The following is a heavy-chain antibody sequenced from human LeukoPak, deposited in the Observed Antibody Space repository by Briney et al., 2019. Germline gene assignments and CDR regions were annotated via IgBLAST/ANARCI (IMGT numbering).Heavy chain of an antibody. D-gene: IGHD6-19*01. CDR1: CGSISSYY. CDR3: ARDPLYSSGWTFDY. CDR2: IYTSGST. J-gene: IGHJ4*02. V-gene: IGHV4-4*07. Sequence: SETLSLTCTVSCGSISSYYWSWIRQPAGKGLEWIGRIYTSGSTNYDPSLKSRVTMSVDTSKNQFSLKLSSVTAADTAVYYCARDPLYSSGWTFDYWGQGTLVTVSS.